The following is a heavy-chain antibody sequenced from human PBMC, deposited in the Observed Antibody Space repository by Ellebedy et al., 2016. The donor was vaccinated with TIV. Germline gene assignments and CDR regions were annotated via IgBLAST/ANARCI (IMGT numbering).Heavy chain of an antibody. CDR2: IKQDGSEK. D-gene: IGHD6-19*01. CDR3: ARDGSGWDTEHYFDS. J-gene: IGHJ4*02. Sequence: GESLKISCAASRFTFSRYWMSWVRQAPGKGLEWVANIKQDGSEKYYVDSVKGRFNISRDNSKNTLYLQMNSLRAEETAVYYCARDGSGWDTEHYFDSWGQGTLVTVSS. V-gene: IGHV3-7*01. CDR1: RFTFSRYW.